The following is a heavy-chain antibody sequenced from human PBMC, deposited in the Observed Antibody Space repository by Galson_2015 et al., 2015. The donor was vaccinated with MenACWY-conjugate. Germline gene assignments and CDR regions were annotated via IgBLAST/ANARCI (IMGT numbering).Heavy chain of an antibody. CDR2: ISGSGGGT. V-gene: IGHV3-23*01. D-gene: IGHD3-22*01. CDR3: ANDRGYYDSSGYLVYFDY. Sequence: SLRLSCAASGFSFRSYAMSWVRQAPGKGLEWVSGISGSGGGTYYADSVKGRFTISRDNSKNTLYLQMNSLRAVDTAVYYCANDRGYYDSSGYLVYFDYWGQGTLVTVSS. J-gene: IGHJ4*02. CDR1: GFSFRSYA.